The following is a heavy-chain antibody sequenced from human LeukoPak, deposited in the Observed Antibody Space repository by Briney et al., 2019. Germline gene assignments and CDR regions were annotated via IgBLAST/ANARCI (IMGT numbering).Heavy chain of an antibody. Sequence: ASVKVSCKASGYTFTGYYMHWVRQAPGQGLEWMGWINPNSGGTNYAQKFQGWVTMTRDTSISTAYMELSRLRSDDTAVYCCARAGGYSSGWYDYWGQGTLVTVSS. V-gene: IGHV1-2*04. CDR3: ARAGGYSSGWYDY. D-gene: IGHD6-19*01. J-gene: IGHJ4*02. CDR1: GYTFTGYY. CDR2: INPNSGGT.